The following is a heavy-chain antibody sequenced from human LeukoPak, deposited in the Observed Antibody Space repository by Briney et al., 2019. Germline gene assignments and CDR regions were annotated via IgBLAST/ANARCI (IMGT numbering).Heavy chain of an antibody. D-gene: IGHD3-16*02. CDR2: INPNSGGT. J-gene: IGHJ4*02. CDR1: GYSFTGYY. CDR3: ARSYDYVWGSYPYYFDY. Sequence: ASVKVSCKASGYSFTGYYMHWVRQAPGQGLEWMGWINPNSGGTKYAQKFKGRVTMTRDTSISTAYMELSRLRSDDTAVYYCARSYDYVWGSYPYYFDYWGQGTLVTVSS. V-gene: IGHV1-2*02.